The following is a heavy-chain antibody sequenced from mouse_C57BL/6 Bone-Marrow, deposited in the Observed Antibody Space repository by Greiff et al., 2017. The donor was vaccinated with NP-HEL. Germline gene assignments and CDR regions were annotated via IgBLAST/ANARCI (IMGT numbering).Heavy chain of an antibody. D-gene: IGHD1-1*01. J-gene: IGHJ1*03. V-gene: IGHV1-18*01. Sequence: VQLKQSGPELVKPGASVKIPCKASGYTFTDYNMDWVKQSHGKSLEWIGDINPNNGGTIYNQKFKGKATVTVAKSSITAYMELRSLTSEDTAVYYCALIYYYGSSYWYFDVWGTGTTVTVSS. CDR1: GYTFTDYN. CDR2: INPNNGGT. CDR3: ALIYYYGSSYWYFDV.